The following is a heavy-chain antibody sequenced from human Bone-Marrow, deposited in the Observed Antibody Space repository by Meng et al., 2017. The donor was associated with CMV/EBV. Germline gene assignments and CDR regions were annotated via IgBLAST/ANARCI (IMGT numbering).Heavy chain of an antibody. D-gene: IGHD5-12*01. Sequence: SETLSLTCTVSGGSINSYTYYWGWIRQPPGKGLEWIGSIYYSGSAYYNPSLKSRVAISIDTSKNHFSLKLSSVTAADTAVYFCARVVGTITHFDSWGLGSLVTVSS. CDR3: ARVVGTITHFDS. V-gene: IGHV4-39*07. CDR1: GGSINSYTYY. CDR2: IYYSGSA. J-gene: IGHJ4*02.